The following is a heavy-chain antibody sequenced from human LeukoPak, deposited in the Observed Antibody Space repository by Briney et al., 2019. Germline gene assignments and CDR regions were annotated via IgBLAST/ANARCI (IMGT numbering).Heavy chain of an antibody. V-gene: IGHV3-23*01. CDR2: ISGSGGST. D-gene: IGHD2-2*01. J-gene: IGHJ6*02. CDR1: GFTFSNYA. Sequence: PGGSLRLSCAASGFTFSNYAMSWVRQAPGKGLEGVSTISGSGGSTYYAGSVKGRFTISRDNSKNTLYLQLNSLRAEDTAVYYCAKSTSPLYYYYGMDVWGQGTTVTVSS. CDR3: AKSTSPLYYYYGMDV.